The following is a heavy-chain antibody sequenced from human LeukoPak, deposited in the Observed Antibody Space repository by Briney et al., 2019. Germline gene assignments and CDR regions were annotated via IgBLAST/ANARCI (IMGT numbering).Heavy chain of an antibody. Sequence: GGSLRLSCAASGFTVSSNYMSWVRQAPGKGLEWVSVIYSGGSTYYADSVKGRFTISRDNSKNTLYLQMNSLRAEDTAVYHCARGEVGATTEFAFDIWGQGTMVTVSS. V-gene: IGHV3-66*01. CDR3: ARGEVGATTEFAFDI. CDR1: GFTVSSNY. CDR2: IYSGGST. D-gene: IGHD1-26*01. J-gene: IGHJ3*02.